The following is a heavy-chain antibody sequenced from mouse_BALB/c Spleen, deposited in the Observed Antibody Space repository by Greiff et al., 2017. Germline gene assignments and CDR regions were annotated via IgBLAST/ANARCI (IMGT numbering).Heavy chain of an antibody. Sequence: VMLVESGPGLVAPSQSLSITCSVSGFSLTTYGVHWVRQPPGKGLEWLGVIWTGGSTNYNSALVSRLSISKDNSRSQVILKMNSLQTDDTAMYYCARDQARGHYFDYWGQGTSLTVSS. V-gene: IGHV2-9*02. CDR2: IWTGGST. CDR3: ARDQARGHYFDY. D-gene: IGHD3-2*02. CDR1: GFSLTTYG. J-gene: IGHJ2*02.